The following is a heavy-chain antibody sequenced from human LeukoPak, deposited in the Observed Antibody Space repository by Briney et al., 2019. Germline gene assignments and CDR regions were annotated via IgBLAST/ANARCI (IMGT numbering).Heavy chain of an antibody. CDR2: IWHDGSTK. V-gene: IGHV3-33*01. Sequence: GRSLRLSCAASGFTFSSYGMHWVRQAPGKGLEWVAAIWHDGSTKYYGDSVKGRFTISRDNSKNTQYLQMNSLRAEDTAVYYCARAPTTYSSGWPYSFDYWGQGTLVTVSS. CDR1: GFTFSSYG. D-gene: IGHD6-19*01. J-gene: IGHJ4*02. CDR3: ARAPTTYSSGWPYSFDY.